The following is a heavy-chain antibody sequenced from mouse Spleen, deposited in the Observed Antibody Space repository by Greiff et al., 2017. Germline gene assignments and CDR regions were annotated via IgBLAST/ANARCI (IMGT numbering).Heavy chain of an antibody. V-gene: IGHV5-4*01. Sequence: EVQLVESGGGLVKPGGSLKLSCAASGFTFSSYAMSWVRQTPEKRLEWVATISDGGSYTYYPDNVKGRFTISRDNAKNNLYLQMSHLKSEDTAMYYCARGMAHYYGSSPAWFAYWGQGTLVTVSA. D-gene: IGHD1-1*01. CDR1: GFTFSSYA. CDR3: ARGMAHYYGSSPAWFAY. J-gene: IGHJ3*01. CDR2: ISDGGSYT.